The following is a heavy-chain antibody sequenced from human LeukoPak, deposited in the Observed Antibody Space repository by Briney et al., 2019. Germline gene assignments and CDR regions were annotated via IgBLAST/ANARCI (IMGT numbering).Heavy chain of an antibody. V-gene: IGHV4-59*08. CDR1: GGSISSYY. CDR2: IYYSGST. D-gene: IGHD3-22*01. CDR3: ARAYDSSGFPLFDY. Sequence: SETLSLTCTVSGGSISSYYWSWIRQPPGKGLEWIGYIYYSGSTYYNPSLKSRVSISVDTSKNQFSLKLSSVTAADTAVYYCARAYDSSGFPLFDYWGQGALVTVSS. J-gene: IGHJ4*02.